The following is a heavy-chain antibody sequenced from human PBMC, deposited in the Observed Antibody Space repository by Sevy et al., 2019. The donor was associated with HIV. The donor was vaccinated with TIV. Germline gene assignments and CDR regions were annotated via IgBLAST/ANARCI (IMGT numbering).Heavy chain of an antibody. CDR1: GGSISSHY. CDR3: ARALSPYGDYQVGGMDV. CDR2: VQYSGRT. Sequence: SETLSLTCTVSGGSISSHYWSWIRLPPGKGLEWIGYVQYSGRTNYNPSLNSRVTISVDTSKNQFSLRLSSVTAADTAVYYCARALSPYGDYQVGGMDVWGQGTTVTVSS. D-gene: IGHD4-17*01. J-gene: IGHJ6*02. V-gene: IGHV4-59*11.